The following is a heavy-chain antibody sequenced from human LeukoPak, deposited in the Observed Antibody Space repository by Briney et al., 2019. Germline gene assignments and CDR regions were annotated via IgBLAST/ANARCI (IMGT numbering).Heavy chain of an antibody. CDR3: ARADYDFVWGSYRLPDP. J-gene: IGHJ5*02. CDR1: GYTFTNYD. V-gene: IGHV1-8*01. Sequence: ASVKVSCKASGYTFTNYDINWVRQATGQGLEWMGWVNPDSGNTGYAQKFQGRVTMTRNTSISTAYMELSSLRSEDTAMYYCARADYDFVWGSYRLPDPWGQGTLVTVSS. CDR2: VNPDSGNT. D-gene: IGHD3-16*02.